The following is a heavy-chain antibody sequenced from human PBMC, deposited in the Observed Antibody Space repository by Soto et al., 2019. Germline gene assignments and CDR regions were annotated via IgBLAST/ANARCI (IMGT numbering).Heavy chain of an antibody. J-gene: IGHJ6*02. D-gene: IGHD3-10*01. CDR1: GGSFSGYY. CDR3: ASRRLWFGELIAYYYRMDV. CDR2: INHSGST. Sequence: QVQLQQWGAGLLKPSETLSLTCAVYGGSFSGYYWSWIRQPPGKGLEWIGEINHSGSTNYNPSLKSRVTISVDTSKNQFSLKLSSVTAADTAVYYCASRRLWFGELIAYYYRMDVWGQGTTVTVSS. V-gene: IGHV4-34*01.